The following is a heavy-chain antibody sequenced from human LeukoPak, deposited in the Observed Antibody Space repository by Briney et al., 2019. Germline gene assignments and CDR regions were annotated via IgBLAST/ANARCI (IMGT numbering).Heavy chain of an antibody. CDR1: GYTFTSYG. CDR3: ARADYDYSNYGQGYYFDY. Sequence: GASVKVSCKASGYTFTSYGISWVRQAPGQGLEWMGWISAYNGNTNYAQKLQGRVTITTDESTSTAYMELSSLRSEDTAVYYCARADYDYSNYGQGYYFDYWGQGTLVTVSS. V-gene: IGHV1-18*01. D-gene: IGHD4-11*01. CDR2: ISAYNGNT. J-gene: IGHJ4*02.